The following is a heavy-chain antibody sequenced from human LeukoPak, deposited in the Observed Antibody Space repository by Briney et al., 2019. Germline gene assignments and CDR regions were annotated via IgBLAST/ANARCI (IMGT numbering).Heavy chain of an antibody. CDR2: IRNKANSYTT. J-gene: IGHJ4*02. CDR3: TDVGSTI. D-gene: IGHD1-26*01. CDR1: RFTFSDHY. Sequence: GGSLRLSCAASRFTFSDHYMDWVRQAPGKGLEWLSQIRNKANSYTTFYAASVKCIFTISRDDSKTSLYLQMYSLKTEDTTVYYCTDVGSTIWGQGTLVTVSS. V-gene: IGHV3-72*01.